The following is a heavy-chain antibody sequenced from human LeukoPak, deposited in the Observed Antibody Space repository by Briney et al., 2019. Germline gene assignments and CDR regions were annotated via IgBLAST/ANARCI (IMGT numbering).Heavy chain of an antibody. CDR2: MNPKSGNT. V-gene: IGHV1-8*03. Sequence: GASVKVSCKASGYTFTSYGISWVRQVPGQGLEWMGWMNPKSGNTGYAQKFQGRVTITRNTSISTAYMEVSSLRYEDTAVYYCARRAVDNSYYYYMDVWGKGTTVTVSS. J-gene: IGHJ6*03. D-gene: IGHD6-19*01. CDR3: ARRAVDNSYYYYMDV. CDR1: GYTFTSYG.